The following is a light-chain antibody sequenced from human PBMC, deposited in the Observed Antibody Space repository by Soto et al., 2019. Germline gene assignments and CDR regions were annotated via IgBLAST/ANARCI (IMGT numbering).Light chain of an antibody. CDR1: NNDVGGFNF. Sequence: QSALTQPASVSESPGQSITISCTGTNNDVGGFNFVSWYQQHPGKVPKLLIYDVDDRPSGVSNRFSGSRSGNTASLTISGLQAEDEADYYCSSYTSRSTVIFGGGTKVTVL. J-gene: IGLJ2*01. CDR3: SSYTSRSTVI. V-gene: IGLV2-14*03. CDR2: DVD.